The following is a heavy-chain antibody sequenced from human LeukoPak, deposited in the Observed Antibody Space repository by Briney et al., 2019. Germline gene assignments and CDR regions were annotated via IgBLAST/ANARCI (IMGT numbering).Heavy chain of an antibody. CDR3: ARTTMVRGVITDFDY. CDR2: IYPGDSDN. V-gene: IGHV5-51*01. J-gene: IGHJ4*02. D-gene: IGHD3-10*01. CDR1: GYSFTSYW. Sequence: GESLKISWKGSGYSFTSYWHGWVRPMPGKGVGWGGIIYPGDSDNRYSPSFQGQVTISADKSISTAYLQWSSLKASDTAMYYCARTTMVRGVITDFDYWGQGTLVTVSS.